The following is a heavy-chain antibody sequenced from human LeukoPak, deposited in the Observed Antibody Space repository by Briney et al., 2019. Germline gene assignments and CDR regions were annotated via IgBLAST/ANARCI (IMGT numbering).Heavy chain of an antibody. V-gene: IGHV1-46*01. J-gene: IGHJ4*02. CDR2: IYPRDGST. CDR3: ARDQEGFDY. CDR1: GYTFTINY. Sequence: ASVTVSFTASGYTFTINYIHWVRQAPGQGLEWMGMIYPRDGSTSYAQKFQGRVTVTRDTSTSTVHMELSGLRSEDTAVYYCARDQEGFDYWGQGTLVTVSS.